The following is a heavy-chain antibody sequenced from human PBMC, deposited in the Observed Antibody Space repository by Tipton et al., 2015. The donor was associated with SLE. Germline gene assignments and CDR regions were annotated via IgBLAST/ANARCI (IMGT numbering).Heavy chain of an antibody. CDR3: ARGLYDFWSGYYNWFDP. D-gene: IGHD3-3*01. CDR2: INHSGST. J-gene: IGHJ5*02. CDR1: GGSISSSSYY. V-gene: IGHV4-39*07. Sequence: LRLSCTVSGGSISSSSYYWGWIRQPPGKGLEWIGEINHSGSTNYNPSLKSRVTISVDTSKNQFSLKLSSVTAADTAVYYCARGLYDFWSGYYNWFDPWGQGTLVTVSS.